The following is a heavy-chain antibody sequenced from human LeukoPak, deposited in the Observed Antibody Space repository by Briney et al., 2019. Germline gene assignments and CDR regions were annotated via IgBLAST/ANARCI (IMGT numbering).Heavy chain of an antibody. Sequence: SETLSLTCTVSGDSISPYYWNWIRQPPGKGLEWIGYIYYTGSATYNPSLKRRVTISLDTSKNQISLKLDSVTAAATAVYYCARGVTRSFGGYWARGTLVTVSS. CDR3: ARGVTRSFGGY. V-gene: IGHV4-59*01. D-gene: IGHD3-16*01. J-gene: IGHJ4*02. CDR1: GDSISPYY. CDR2: IYYTGSA.